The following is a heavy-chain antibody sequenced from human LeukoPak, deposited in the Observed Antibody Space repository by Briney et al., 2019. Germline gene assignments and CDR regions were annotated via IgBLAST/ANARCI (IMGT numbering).Heavy chain of an antibody. Sequence: ASVKVSCKASGYTFTSYYVHWVRQAPGQGLEWVGIINPSGGSTSYAQKFQGRVTMTRDTSTSTVYMELSSLRSEDTAVYYCASAIAVAFFDYWGQGTLVTVSS. J-gene: IGHJ4*02. D-gene: IGHD6-19*01. CDR2: INPSGGST. CDR1: GYTFTSYY. CDR3: ASAIAVAFFDY. V-gene: IGHV1-46*01.